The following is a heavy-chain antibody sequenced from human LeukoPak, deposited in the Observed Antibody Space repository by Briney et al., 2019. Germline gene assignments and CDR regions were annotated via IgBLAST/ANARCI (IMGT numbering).Heavy chain of an antibody. CDR2: IYSGGNT. Sequence: GGTLRLSCAASGFTVYSYYMSWVRQAPGKGLEWVSDIYSGGNTYYADSVMGRFTISRDNSKNTVYLQMNGLRADDTAVYYCARDPDYYGSGSVYWGQGTLVTVSS. J-gene: IGHJ4*02. CDR3: ARDPDYYGSGSVY. D-gene: IGHD3-10*01. CDR1: GFTVYSYY. V-gene: IGHV3-66*01.